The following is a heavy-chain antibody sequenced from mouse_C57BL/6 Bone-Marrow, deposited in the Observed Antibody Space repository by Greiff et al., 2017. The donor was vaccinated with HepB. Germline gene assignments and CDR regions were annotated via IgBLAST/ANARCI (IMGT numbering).Heavy chain of an antibody. CDR3: ARGRYYGRSYWYFDV. CDR2: INPNYGTT. Sequence: EVQRVESGPELVKPGASVKISCKASGYSFTDYNMNWVKQSNGKSLEWIGVINPNYGTTSYNQKFKGKATLTVDQSSSTAYMQLNSLTSEDSAVYYCARGRYYGRSYWYFDVWGTGTTVTVSS. J-gene: IGHJ1*03. V-gene: IGHV1-39*01. D-gene: IGHD1-1*01. CDR1: GYSFTDYN.